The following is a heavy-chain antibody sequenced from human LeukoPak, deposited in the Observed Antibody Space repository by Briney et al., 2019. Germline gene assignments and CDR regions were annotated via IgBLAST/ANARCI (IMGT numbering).Heavy chain of an antibody. CDR2: INPNSGGT. CDR1: GYTFTDYY. V-gene: IGHV1-2*02. J-gene: IGHJ4*02. CDR3: ARTRFIAVAGTVDY. Sequence: ASVKVSCKASGYTFTDYYLHWVRQAPGQGLEWMGWINPNSGGTNYAQKFQGRVTMTRDTSISTAYIELSSLRSNDTAVYYCARTRFIAVAGTVDYWGQGTLVTVSS. D-gene: IGHD6-19*01.